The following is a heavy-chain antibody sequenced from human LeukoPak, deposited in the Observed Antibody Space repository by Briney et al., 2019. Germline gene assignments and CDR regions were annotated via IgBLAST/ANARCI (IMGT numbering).Heavy chain of an antibody. D-gene: IGHD3-3*01. Sequence: SETLSLTCTVSGGSISSYYWSWIRQPPGKGLEWIGYIYYSGSTNYNPSLKSRVTISVDTSKNQFSLKLSSVTAADTAAYYCAGSYDFWSGHIIGYFDYWGQGTLVTVSS. V-gene: IGHV4-59*01. J-gene: IGHJ4*02. CDR3: AGSYDFWSGHIIGYFDY. CDR1: GGSISSYY. CDR2: IYYSGST.